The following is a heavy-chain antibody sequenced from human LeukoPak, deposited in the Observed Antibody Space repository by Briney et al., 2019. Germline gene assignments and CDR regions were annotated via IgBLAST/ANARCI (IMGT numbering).Heavy chain of an antibody. CDR1: GYTFTSYF. CDR2: INPSDGTA. J-gene: IGHJ4*02. CDR3: ARDIPSGSYYPDY. V-gene: IGHV1-46*01. Sequence: GASVEVSCKASGYTFTSYFMHWVRQAPGQGLEWMGIINPSDGTATYAQKFQGRVTMTRDTSTNTVYMELSSLRSEDTAIFYCARDIPSGSYYPDYWGQGTLVTVPS. D-gene: IGHD1-26*01.